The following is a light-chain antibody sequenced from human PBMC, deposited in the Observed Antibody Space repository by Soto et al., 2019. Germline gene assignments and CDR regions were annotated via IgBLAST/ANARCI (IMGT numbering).Light chain of an antibody. Sequence: QSALTQPASVSGSPGQSITISCTGTSSDVGGYNYVSWYQQRPGKAPKVMIYDVSKRHSGVSTRFSGSKSGNTASLTISGLQVEDEADYYCSSYRSGSTRVVFGGGTKVPS. CDR3: SSYRSGSTRVV. J-gene: IGLJ2*01. CDR1: SSDVGGYNY. CDR2: DVS. V-gene: IGLV2-14*03.